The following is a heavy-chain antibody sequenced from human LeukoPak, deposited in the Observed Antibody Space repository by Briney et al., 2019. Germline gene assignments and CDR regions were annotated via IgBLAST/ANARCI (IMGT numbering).Heavy chain of an antibody. Sequence: SETLSLTCTVSGGSISSYYWSWIRQPAGKGLGWIGHIYTSGSTNYNPSLKSRVTMSVDTSKNQFSLKLSSVTAADTAVYYCARDTGAWAVADWFDPWGQGTLVTVSS. J-gene: IGHJ5*02. D-gene: IGHD6-19*01. CDR2: IYTSGST. CDR3: ARDTGAWAVADWFDP. CDR1: GGSISSYY. V-gene: IGHV4-4*07.